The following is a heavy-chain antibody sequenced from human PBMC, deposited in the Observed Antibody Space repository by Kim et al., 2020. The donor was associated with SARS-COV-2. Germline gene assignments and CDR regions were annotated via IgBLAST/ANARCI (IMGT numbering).Heavy chain of an antibody. Sequence: GGSLRLSCAASAFTFSSYAMNWVRQAPGKGLEWVSGIVDSGVSTYYADSVKGRFTISRDNSKNTLYLQMNSLRAEDTAVYYCAKARGANNNYNFDSWGQGTLVTVSS. J-gene: IGHJ4*02. CDR2: IVDSGVST. CDR1: AFTFSSYA. V-gene: IGHV3-23*01. D-gene: IGHD1-1*01. CDR3: AKARGANNNYNFDS.